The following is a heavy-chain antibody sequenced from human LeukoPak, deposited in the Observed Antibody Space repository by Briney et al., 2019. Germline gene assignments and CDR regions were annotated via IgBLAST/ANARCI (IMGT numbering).Heavy chain of an antibody. V-gene: IGHV4-34*01. CDR2: INHSGST. D-gene: IGHD3-10*01. J-gene: IGHJ6*02. CDR3: ARGLIGYYYGSGSTYYYGMDV. CDR1: GGTFTGNY. Sequence: SETLSLTCAVHGGTFTGNYWTWIRQPPGKGLEWIGEINHSGSTNYNPSLKSRVTIVVDTSKKQFSLKLTSVTAADTAVYYCARGLIGYYYGSGSTYYYGMDVWGQGTTVTVSS.